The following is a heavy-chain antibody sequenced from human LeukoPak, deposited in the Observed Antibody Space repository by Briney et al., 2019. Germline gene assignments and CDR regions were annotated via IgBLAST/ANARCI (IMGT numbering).Heavy chain of an antibody. CDR3: ARARNYLINY. V-gene: IGHV4-34*01. CDR2: ITHSGST. D-gene: IGHD4-11*01. J-gene: IGHJ4*02. CDR1: GESFSGYY. Sequence: PSETLSLTCAVYGESFSGYYWSWIRQPPGKGLEWIGEITHSGSTNYNPSLKSRVTISVDTSKNQFSLKLSSVTAADTAVYYCARARNYLINYWGQGTLVTVSS.